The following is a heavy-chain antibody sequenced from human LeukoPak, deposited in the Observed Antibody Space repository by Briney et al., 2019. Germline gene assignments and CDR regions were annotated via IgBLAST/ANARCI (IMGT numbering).Heavy chain of an antibody. V-gene: IGHV1-8*01. J-gene: IGHJ4*02. D-gene: IGHD1-26*01. CDR3: ARHRIVGAASGGFN. Sequence: ASVKVSCKASGYTFTSYDINWVRQATGQGLEWMGWMNPNSGNTGYAQKFQGRVTMTRNTSISAAYMELSSLRSEDTAVYYCARHRIVGAASGGFNWGQGTLVTVSS. CDR1: GYTFTSYD. CDR2: MNPNSGNT.